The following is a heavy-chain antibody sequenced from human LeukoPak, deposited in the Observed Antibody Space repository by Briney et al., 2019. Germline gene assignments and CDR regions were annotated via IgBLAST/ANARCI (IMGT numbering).Heavy chain of an antibody. CDR1: GYTSTSYD. CDR2: MNPNSGNT. V-gene: IGHV1-8*01. Sequence: ASVKVSCKASGYTSTSYDINWVRQATGQGLEWMGWMNPNSGNTGYAQKFQGRVTMTRNTSISTAYMELSSLRSEDTAVYYCARGEVIAVAGTAISYYFDYWGQGTLVTVSS. CDR3: ARGEVIAVAGTAISYYFDY. J-gene: IGHJ4*02. D-gene: IGHD6-19*01.